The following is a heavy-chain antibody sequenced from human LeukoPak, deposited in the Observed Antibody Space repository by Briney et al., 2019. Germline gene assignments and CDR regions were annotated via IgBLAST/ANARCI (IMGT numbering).Heavy chain of an antibody. CDR3: ARDTSFNYGAHAMDV. CDR2: ISGSGVNT. V-gene: IGHV3-23*01. D-gene: IGHD4/OR15-4a*01. CDR1: GFTFRSYA. J-gene: IGHJ6*02. Sequence: GGSLRLSCAASGFTFRSYAMTWVRQAPGKGLEWVLGISGSGVNTYYADSVKGRFTISRDNSKNTLYLQLNSLRGEDTAIYYCARDTSFNYGAHAMDVWGQGTTVTVSS.